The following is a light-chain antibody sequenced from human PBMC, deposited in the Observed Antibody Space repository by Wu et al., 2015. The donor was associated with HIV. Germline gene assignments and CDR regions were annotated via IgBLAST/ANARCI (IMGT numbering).Light chain of an antibody. CDR1: QSVSSD. V-gene: IGKV3-15*01. CDR3: LQTYTIPWT. Sequence: EIVMTQSPVTLSVSPGERATLSCRASQSVSSDLAWYQQRPGQAPRLLIYGASTRATDIPARFSGSGYGTDFTLTITSLLPEDFATYYCLQTYTIPWTFGQGTKVEIK. CDR2: GAS. J-gene: IGKJ1*01.